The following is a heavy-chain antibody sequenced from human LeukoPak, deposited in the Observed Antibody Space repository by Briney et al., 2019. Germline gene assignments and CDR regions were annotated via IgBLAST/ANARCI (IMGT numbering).Heavy chain of an antibody. CDR3: ASTAAAAGTAIDY. CDR2: IYSGGST. V-gene: IGHV3-66*01. CDR1: GFIVSSNY. D-gene: IGHD6-13*01. Sequence: GGSLRLSCAASGFIVSSNYMTWVRQAPGKGLEWVSVIYSGGSTYYADSVRGRFTISRDNSKNTLYLQMNSLRAEDTAVYYCASTAAAAGTAIDYWGQGTLVTVSS. J-gene: IGHJ4*02.